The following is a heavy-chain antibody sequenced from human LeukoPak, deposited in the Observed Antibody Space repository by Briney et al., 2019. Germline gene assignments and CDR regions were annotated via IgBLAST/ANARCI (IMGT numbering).Heavy chain of an antibody. J-gene: IGHJ6*02. CDR2: IKQEGSEK. Sequence: PGGTLRLSWAASGFTFSSYWMIWVRQALGKGLELVANIKQEGSEKYYVDTVKGRFTISRDNAKNSLYLQMNSLRAEDTAVYYCATSSGQLPPQYYYYYYGMDVWGQGTTVTVSS. CDR1: GFTFSSYW. D-gene: IGHD2-2*01. CDR3: ATSSGQLPPQYYYYYYGMDV. V-gene: IGHV3-7*03.